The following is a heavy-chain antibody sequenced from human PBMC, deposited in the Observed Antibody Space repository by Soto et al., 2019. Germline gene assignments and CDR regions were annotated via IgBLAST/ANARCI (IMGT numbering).Heavy chain of an antibody. CDR1: GFSVSSNY. V-gene: IGHV3-53*01. CDR2: IYSGGNT. Sequence: EVQLVESGGGLIQPGGSLRLSCAASGFSVSSNYMSWVRQAPGKGLEWVSVIYSGGNTHYADSVKGRFTISRDNSKNTLYLQMNSLRAEDTAVYYCASDSTWIAYYHYGMDVWGQGTTVTVSS. J-gene: IGHJ6*02. D-gene: IGHD5-12*01. CDR3: ASDSTWIAYYHYGMDV.